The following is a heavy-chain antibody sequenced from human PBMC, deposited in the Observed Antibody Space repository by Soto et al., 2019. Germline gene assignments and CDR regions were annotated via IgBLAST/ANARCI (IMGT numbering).Heavy chain of an antibody. V-gene: IGHV3-23*01. CDR2: ISGSGGST. D-gene: IGHD3-10*01. CDR1: GFTFSSYA. CDR3: AKDGLLGFGEPQRGGFDY. J-gene: IGHJ4*02. Sequence: EVQLLESGGGLVQPGGSLRLSCAASGFTFSSYAMSWVRQAPGKGLEWVSAISGSGGSTYYADSVKGRFTISRDNSKNTLYLKMNSLRAEDTAVYYCAKDGLLGFGEPQRGGFDYWGQGTLVTVSS.